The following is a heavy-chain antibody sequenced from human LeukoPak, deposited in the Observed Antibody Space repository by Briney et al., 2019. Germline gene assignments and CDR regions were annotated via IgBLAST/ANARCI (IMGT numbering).Heavy chain of an antibody. CDR2: ILGST. Sequence: GGALRLSCAASGFTFSSYAPRLGRPAPGKGGEWVSTILGSTYYADSVKGRFTISRDNSKNTLYLQVNSLRAEDTAVYYCAKNRGYSGYDPFDYWGRGTLVTVSS. D-gene: IGHD5-12*01. J-gene: IGHJ4*02. V-gene: IGHV3-23*01. CDR1: GFTFSSYA. CDR3: AKNRGYSGYDPFDY.